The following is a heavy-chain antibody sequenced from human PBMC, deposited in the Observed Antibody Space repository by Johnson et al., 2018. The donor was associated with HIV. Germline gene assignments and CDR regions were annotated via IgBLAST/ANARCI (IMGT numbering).Heavy chain of an antibody. V-gene: IGHV3-23*04. Sequence: EVQLVESGGGLVQPVVSLRLSCAASGFTFSTYAMSWVRQAPGKGLEWVSAISGSGGSTYYADSVKGRFTISRDNSKNTLYLQMNSLRAEDTALYYCAKDRGSRLGLAFDIWGQGTMVTVSS. CDR3: AKDRGSRLGLAFDI. D-gene: IGHD2-21*01. J-gene: IGHJ3*02. CDR1: GFTFSTYA. CDR2: ISGSGGST.